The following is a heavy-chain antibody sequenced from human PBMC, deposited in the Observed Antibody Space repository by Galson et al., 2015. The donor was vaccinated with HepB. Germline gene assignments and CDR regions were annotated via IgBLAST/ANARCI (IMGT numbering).Heavy chain of an antibody. V-gene: IGHV3-30*18. J-gene: IGHJ4*02. CDR3: AKDLARESSGWGLDY. CDR2: ISYDGSNK. Sequence: SLRLSCAASGFTFSSYGMHWVRQAPGKGPEWVAVISYDGSNKYYADSVKGRFTISRDNSKNTLYLQMNSLRAEDTAVYYCAKDLARESSGWGLDYWGQGTLVTVSS. CDR1: GFTFSSYG. D-gene: IGHD6-19*01.